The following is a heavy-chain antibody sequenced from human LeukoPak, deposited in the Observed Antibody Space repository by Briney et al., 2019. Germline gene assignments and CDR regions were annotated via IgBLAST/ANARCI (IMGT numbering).Heavy chain of an antibody. V-gene: IGHV5-10-1*01. CDR2: IDPSDSYT. D-gene: IGHD1-1*01. CDR3: ARVNINNWHSCDY. Sequence: GESLKISRKGSGYSFTSYWISWVRQMPGKGLEWMGRIDPSDSYTNYSPSFQGHVTISADKSISTAYLQWSSLKASDTAMYYCARVNINNWHSCDYWGQGTLVTVSS. J-gene: IGHJ4*02. CDR1: GYSFTSYW.